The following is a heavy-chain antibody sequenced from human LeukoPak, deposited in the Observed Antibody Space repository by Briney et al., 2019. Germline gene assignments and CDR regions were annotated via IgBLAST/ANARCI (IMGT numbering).Heavy chain of an antibody. Sequence: GGSLRLSCAASGFTFSTYWMHWVRQAPGKGLVWVSRIKTDGSTTIYADSVKGRFTVSRDNSKNTVYLQMNSLRAEDTAVYYCARGHYGSGSYWGQGTLVTVS. V-gene: IGHV3-74*01. D-gene: IGHD3-10*01. J-gene: IGHJ4*02. CDR3: ARGHYGSGSY. CDR2: IKTDGSTT. CDR1: GFTFSTYW.